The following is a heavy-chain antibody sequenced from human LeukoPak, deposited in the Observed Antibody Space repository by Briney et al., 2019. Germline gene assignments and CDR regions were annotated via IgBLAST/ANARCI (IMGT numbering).Heavy chain of an antibody. Sequence: GASVKVSCKASGHTFTSYAMHWVRQAPGQRLEWMGWINAGNGNTKYSQKFQGRVTITRDTSASTAYMELSSLRSEDTAVYYCARDPIRGYSYGWFDPWGQGTLVTVSS. D-gene: IGHD5-18*01. V-gene: IGHV1-3*01. J-gene: IGHJ5*02. CDR3: ARDPIRGYSYGWFDP. CDR2: INAGNGNT. CDR1: GHTFTSYA.